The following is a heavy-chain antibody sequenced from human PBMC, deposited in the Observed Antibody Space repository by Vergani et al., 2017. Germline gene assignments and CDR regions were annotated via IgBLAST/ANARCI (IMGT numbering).Heavy chain of an antibody. Sequence: QVQLQESGPGLVKPSETLSLTCTVSGGSISSSNWWSWVRQPPGKGLEWIGEIYHSGSTNYNPSLKIRVTISVDKSKNQFSLKLSSVTAADTAVYYCARRSRSCSGGSCYSGGFGYWGQGTLVTVSA. J-gene: IGHJ4*02. CDR3: ARRSRSCSGGSCYSGGFGY. D-gene: IGHD2-15*01. CDR2: IYHSGST. V-gene: IGHV4-4*02. CDR1: GGSISSSNW.